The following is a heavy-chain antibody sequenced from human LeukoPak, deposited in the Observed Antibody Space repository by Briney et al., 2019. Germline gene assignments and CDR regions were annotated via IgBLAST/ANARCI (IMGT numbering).Heavy chain of an antibody. CDR1: GFLFSGHY. D-gene: IGHD3-3*01. CDR3: ARVRFLEWLTADDAFDI. J-gene: IGHJ3*02. CDR2: IDQHGTEK. V-gene: IGHV3-7*04. Sequence: GGSLRLSCAASGFLFSGHYMNWVRQAPGKGLEWVANIDQHGTEKQYVESVKGRFTISRDNTKNSVYLQMNSLRAEDTAVYYCARVRFLEWLTADDAFDIWGQGTMVTVSS.